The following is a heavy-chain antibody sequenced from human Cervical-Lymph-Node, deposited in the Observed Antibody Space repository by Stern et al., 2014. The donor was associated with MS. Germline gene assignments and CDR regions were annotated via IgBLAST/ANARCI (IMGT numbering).Heavy chain of an antibody. V-gene: IGHV1-69*01. CDR1: GGTFSTYG. Sequence: VQLVESGAEVTKPGSSVKVSCKASGGTFSTYGISWVRQAPGQGLEWMGGIIPIFGTANYAQKFQGRVTITADESTNTAYMELSSLRSEDTAVYYCAREFNYDSSGYYFYYWGQGTLVTVSS. D-gene: IGHD3-22*01. CDR3: AREFNYDSSGYYFYY. J-gene: IGHJ4*02. CDR2: IIPIFGTA.